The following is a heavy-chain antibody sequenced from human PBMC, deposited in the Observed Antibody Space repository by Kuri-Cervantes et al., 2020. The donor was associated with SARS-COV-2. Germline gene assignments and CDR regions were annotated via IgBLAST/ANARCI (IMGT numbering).Heavy chain of an antibody. D-gene: IGHD3-3*01. V-gene: IGHV3-23*01. J-gene: IGHJ4*02. CDR3: AKDSRYDFWSGYYFDY. Sequence: GGSLRLSCAAPGFSFSNYAMSWVRQAPGKGLEWVSAISGSGGSTYYADSVKGRFTISRDNSKNTLYLQMNSLRAEDTAVYYCAKDSRYDFWSGYYFDYWGQGTLVTVSS. CDR1: GFSFSNYA. CDR2: ISGSGGST.